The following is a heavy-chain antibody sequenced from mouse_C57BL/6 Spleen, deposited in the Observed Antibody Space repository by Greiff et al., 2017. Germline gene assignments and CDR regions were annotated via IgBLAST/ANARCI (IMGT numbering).Heavy chain of an antibody. CDR2: ISYDGSN. D-gene: IGHD1-1*01. J-gene: IGHJ4*01. CDR3: ARDYGGHY. Sequence: EVKLQESGPGLVKPSQSLSLTCSVTGYSITSGYYWNWLRQFPGNKLEWMGYISYDGSNNYNPSLKNRISITRDTSKNQFFLKLNSVTTEDTATYYCARDYGGHYWGQGTSVTVSS. CDR1: GYSITSGYY. V-gene: IGHV3-6*01.